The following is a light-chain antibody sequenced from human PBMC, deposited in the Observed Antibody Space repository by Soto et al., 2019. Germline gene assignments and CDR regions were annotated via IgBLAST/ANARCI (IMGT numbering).Light chain of an antibody. J-gene: IGKJ1*01. CDR1: QSVSSTY. CDR3: QQYGSSST. V-gene: IGKV3-20*01. CDR2: DAS. Sequence: DIVLTQSPVTVSLSPGERATLSCRASQSVSSTYLAWYQQKPGQAPRLLIYDASSRATGIPDRFSGSGSGTDFTLTISRLEPEDFAVYYCQQYGSSSTFGQGTKVDIK.